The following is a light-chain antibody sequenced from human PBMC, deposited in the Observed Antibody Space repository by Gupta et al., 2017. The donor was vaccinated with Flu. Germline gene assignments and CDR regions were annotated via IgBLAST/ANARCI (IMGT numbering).Light chain of an antibody. J-gene: IGLJ1*01. CDR3: CSFEGATIIEV. V-gene: IGLV2-23*02. Sequence: ITISCAGASSDVGGYNLVTWYQQEPGKEPKRIMDEVNKRPSGVSNRFSGSKSGSKASLPISGLQPEDEAEDYCCSFEGATIIEVFGTGTKVSVL. CDR2: EVN. CDR1: SSDVGGYNL.